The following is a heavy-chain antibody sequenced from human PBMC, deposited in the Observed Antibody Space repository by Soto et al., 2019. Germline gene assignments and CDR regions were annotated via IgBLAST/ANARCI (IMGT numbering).Heavy chain of an antibody. D-gene: IGHD3-22*01. CDR2: ISAYNGNT. CDR1: GYTFTSYG. Sequence: ASVKVSCKASGYTFTSYGISWVRQAPGQGLEWMGWISAYNGNTNYAQKLQGRVTMTTDTSTSTAYMELRSLRSDDTAVYYCARDRGYYDSSGLPRGMDVWGQGTTVTVYS. CDR3: ARDRGYYDSSGLPRGMDV. J-gene: IGHJ6*02. V-gene: IGHV1-18*04.